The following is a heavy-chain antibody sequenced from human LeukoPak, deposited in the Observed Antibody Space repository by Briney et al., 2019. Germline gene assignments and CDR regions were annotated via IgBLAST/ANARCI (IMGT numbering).Heavy chain of an antibody. D-gene: IGHD3-22*01. V-gene: IGHV3-7*04. CDR3: ARAYYYDSRDGMDV. CDR1: GFTFSSYW. CDR2: IKQDGSEK. Sequence: GGSLRLSCAASGFTFSSYWMSWVRQAPGKGLEWVANIKQDGSEKYYVDSVKGRFTISRDNAKNSLYLQMNSLRAEDTAVYYCARAYYYDSRDGMDVWGQGTTVTVSS. J-gene: IGHJ6*02.